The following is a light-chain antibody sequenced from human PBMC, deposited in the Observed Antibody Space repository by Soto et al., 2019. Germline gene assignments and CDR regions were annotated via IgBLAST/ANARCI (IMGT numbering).Light chain of an antibody. J-gene: IGLJ1*01. CDR3: SSYTSSSTLYV. CDR2: DVS. CDR1: SSDVGGYNY. Sequence: QSALTQPASVSVSPGQSITISCTGTSSDVGGYNYVSWYQHHPGKAPKLMIYDVSNRPSGVSNRFSGSKSGNTASLTISGLQAEDEAGYYCSSYTSSSTLYVFGTGTKVTVL. V-gene: IGLV2-14*03.